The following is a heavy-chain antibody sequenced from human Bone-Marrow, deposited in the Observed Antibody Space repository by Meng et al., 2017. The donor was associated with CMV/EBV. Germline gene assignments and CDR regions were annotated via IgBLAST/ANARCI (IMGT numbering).Heavy chain of an antibody. Sequence: SETLSLTCAVYGGSFSGYYWSWIRQPPGKGLEWIGEINHSGSTNYNPSLKSRVTISVDTSKNQFSLKLSSVTDADTAVYYCARVAAVAAAGTGWFDPWGQGTLVTVSS. D-gene: IGHD6-13*01. J-gene: IGHJ5*02. CDR2: INHSGST. CDR3: ARVAAVAAAGTGWFDP. V-gene: IGHV4-34*01. CDR1: GGSFSGYY.